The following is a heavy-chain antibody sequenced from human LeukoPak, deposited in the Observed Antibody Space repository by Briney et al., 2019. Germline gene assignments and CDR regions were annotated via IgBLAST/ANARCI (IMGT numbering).Heavy chain of an antibody. V-gene: IGHV1-2*04. J-gene: IGHJ4*02. CDR3: ARSRIAAAVDDY. CDR1: GYTFTGYY. Sequence: ASVKVSCRASGYTFTGYYMHWVRQAPGQGLEWMGWINPNSGGTNYAQKFQGWVTMTRDTSISTAYMELSRLRSDDTAVYYCARSRIAAAVDDYWGQGTLVTVSS. D-gene: IGHD6-13*01. CDR2: INPNSGGT.